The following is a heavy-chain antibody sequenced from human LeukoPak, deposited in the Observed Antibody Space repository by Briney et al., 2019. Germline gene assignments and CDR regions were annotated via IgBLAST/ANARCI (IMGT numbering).Heavy chain of an antibody. CDR2: ITGRSTYI. J-gene: IGHJ4*02. D-gene: IGHD1/OR15-1a*01. CDR1: GFTFSSYT. CDR3: AKDNNWNN. V-gene: IGHV3-21*04. Sequence: TGGSLRLSCAVSGFTFSSYTMNWVRQAPGKGLEWVSSITGRSTYIYYADSVKGRFTISRDNAKNSLYLQMNSLRAEDTAVYYCAKDNNWNNWGQGTLVTVSS.